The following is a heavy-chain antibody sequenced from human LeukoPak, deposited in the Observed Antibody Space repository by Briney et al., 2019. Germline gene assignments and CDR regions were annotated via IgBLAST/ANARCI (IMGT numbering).Heavy chain of an antibody. CDR1: GGSISGYY. J-gene: IGHJ4*02. CDR3: ARYDSTGLDY. Sequence: SETLSLTCTVSGGSISGYYWSRIRQTAGKGLEWIGRIYTGGSTDYNPSLKSRVTMSVDTSKNQFSLKLNSVTAADTAVYYCARYDSTGLDYWGQGTLVTVSS. CDR2: IYTGGST. D-gene: IGHD3-22*01. V-gene: IGHV4-4*07.